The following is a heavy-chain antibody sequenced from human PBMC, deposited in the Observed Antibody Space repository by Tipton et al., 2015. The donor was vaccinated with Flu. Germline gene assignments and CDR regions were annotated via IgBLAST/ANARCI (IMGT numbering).Heavy chain of an antibody. D-gene: IGHD1-26*01. CDR2: IYYIGST. CDR3: ARQPSGAVVGYFFDY. V-gene: IGHV4-31*03. CDR1: GGPISSGGDY. Sequence: TLSLTCTVSGGPISSGGDYWSWIRQHPGKGLEWIGHIYYIGSTNYNPSLKSRVTISVDTSKNQFSLKLSSVTAADTAVYYCARQPSGAVVGYFFDYWGQGSLVTVSS. J-gene: IGHJ4*02.